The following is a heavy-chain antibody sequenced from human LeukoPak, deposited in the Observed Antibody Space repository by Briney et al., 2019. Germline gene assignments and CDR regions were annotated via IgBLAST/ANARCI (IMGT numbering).Heavy chain of an antibody. CDR3: ARHDGYCSSTSCYMDNWFDP. Sequence: SETLSLTCTVSDGSISSYYWSWIRQPPGKGLEWIGYIYTSGSTNYNPSLKSRVTISVDTSKNRFSLKLSSVTAADTAVYYCARHDGYCSSTSCYMDNWFDPWGRGTLVTVSS. V-gene: IGHV4-4*09. CDR2: IYTSGST. CDR1: DGSISSYY. J-gene: IGHJ5*02. D-gene: IGHD2-2*02.